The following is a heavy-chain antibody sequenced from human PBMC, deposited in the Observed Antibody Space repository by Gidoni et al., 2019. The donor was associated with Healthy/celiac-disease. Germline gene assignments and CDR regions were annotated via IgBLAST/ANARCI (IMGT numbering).Heavy chain of an antibody. V-gene: IGHV1-69*01. CDR3: ARDHQPTYYDFWSGREFDY. J-gene: IGHJ4*02. Sequence: QVQLVQSGAEVKKPGSSVKVSCKASGGTFSSYAISWVRQAPEQGLEWMGGIIPIFGTANYAQKFQGRVTITADESTSTAYMELSSLRSEDTAVYYCARDHQPTYYDFWSGREFDYWGQGTLVTVSS. D-gene: IGHD3-3*01. CDR2: IIPIFGTA. CDR1: GGTFSSYA.